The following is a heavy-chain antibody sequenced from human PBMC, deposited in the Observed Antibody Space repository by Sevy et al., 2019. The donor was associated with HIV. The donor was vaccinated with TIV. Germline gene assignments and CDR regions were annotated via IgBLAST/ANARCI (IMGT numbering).Heavy chain of an antibody. V-gene: IGHV3-30-3*01. Sequence: GGSLRLSCAASGFALSNYYAMHWVRQAPGKGLEWVALISYDGSDKYYADSVKGVFTISRDNFKNTLYLQMNSLTTEDTAVYYCARPRANYVDHYFFYAMDVWGQGTTVTVSS. D-gene: IGHD4-17*01. CDR1: GFALSNYYA. CDR2: ISYDGSDK. CDR3: ARPRANYVDHYFFYAMDV. J-gene: IGHJ6*02.